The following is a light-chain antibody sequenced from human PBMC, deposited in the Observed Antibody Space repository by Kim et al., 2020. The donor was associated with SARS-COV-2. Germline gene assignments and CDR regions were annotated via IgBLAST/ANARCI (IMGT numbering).Light chain of an antibody. CDR3: QQYNSYSYS. Sequence: SASVGDRGTITCRASQSISSWLAWYQQKPWNAPKLLIYNASSLESWVPSRFSGSGSGSEFSLTISSLQPDDFATYYCQQYNSYSYSFGQATKLDI. V-gene: IGKV1-5*03. CDR2: NAS. CDR1: QSISSW. J-gene: IGKJ2*03.